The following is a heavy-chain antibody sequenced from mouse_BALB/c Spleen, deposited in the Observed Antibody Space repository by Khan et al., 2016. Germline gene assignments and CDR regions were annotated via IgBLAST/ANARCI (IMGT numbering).Heavy chain of an antibody. V-gene: IGHV1-80*01. Sequence: QVQLQQSGAELVRPGSSVKISCKASGYAFSSYWMNWVKQRPGQGLEWIGQIYPGDGDTTYNGKFKGKATLTADTSSSTAYMQLSSLTAEDSAVYFCAREGLTGALDYWGQGTTLTVSS. D-gene: IGHD4-1*01. CDR3: AREGLTGALDY. CDR2: IYPGDGDT. CDR1: GYAFSSYW. J-gene: IGHJ2*01.